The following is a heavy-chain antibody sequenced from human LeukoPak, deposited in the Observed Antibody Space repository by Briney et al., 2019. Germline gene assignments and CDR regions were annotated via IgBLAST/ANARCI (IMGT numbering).Heavy chain of an antibody. CDR1: GFSFSSYE. V-gene: IGHV3-48*03. CDR2: ISSGGRTI. CDR3: ARFGDAFDI. Sequence: PGGSLRLSCAASGFSFSSYEMNWVRQAPGKGLEWVSYISSGGRTIYYADSVKGRFTISRDNAKNSLYLQMSSLRAEDTAVYYCARFGDAFDIWGPGTMVTVSS. D-gene: IGHD3-10*01. J-gene: IGHJ3*02.